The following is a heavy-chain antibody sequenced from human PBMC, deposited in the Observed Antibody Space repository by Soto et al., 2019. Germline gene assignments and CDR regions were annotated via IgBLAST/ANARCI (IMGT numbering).Heavy chain of an antibody. CDR1: GFTFSSYG. V-gene: IGHV3-23*01. CDR2: ISGSSGSI. J-gene: IGHJ5*02. Sequence: EVQLLESGGGLVQPGGSLRLSCAASGFTFSSYGMSWVRQAPGKGLEWVSSISGSSGSIYYADSVKGRFTVSRENSKSTLYRQMNSLRAEDTAVYYCTKGGAGVPGDVRQNWFDPWGQGTLVTVSS. D-gene: IGHD2-2*01. CDR3: TKGGAGVPGDVRQNWFDP.